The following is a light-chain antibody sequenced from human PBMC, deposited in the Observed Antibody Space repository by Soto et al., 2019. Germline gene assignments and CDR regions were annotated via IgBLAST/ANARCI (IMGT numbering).Light chain of an antibody. J-gene: IGKJ4*01. Sequence: VLTQSPRTLSLSPGERATLSCRASQNVNNNFVAWYQQKPGQAPSLLIYGVSDRATGVPDRFSCSGSGTXFXLXXXXXXXXXXAVYYCQQHGASITFGGGTXVENK. CDR2: GVS. CDR3: QQHGASIT. V-gene: IGKV3-20*01. CDR1: QNVNNNF.